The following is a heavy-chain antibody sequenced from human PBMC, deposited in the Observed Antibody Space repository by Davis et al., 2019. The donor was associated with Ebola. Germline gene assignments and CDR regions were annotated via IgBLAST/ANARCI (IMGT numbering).Heavy chain of an antibody. V-gene: IGHV1-18*01. CDR3: ARVKAITMVRGGLNWIDP. J-gene: IGHJ5*02. CDR2: ISAYNGNT. Sequence: ASLMIFCSASCYTLTSYGISWVRQAAGQGLEWMGWISAYNGNTNYAQKLQGRVTMTTDTSTSKAYMELRSLRSDDTAVYYCARVKAITMVRGGLNWIDPWGQGTLVTVSS. CDR1: CYTLTSYG. D-gene: IGHD3-10*01.